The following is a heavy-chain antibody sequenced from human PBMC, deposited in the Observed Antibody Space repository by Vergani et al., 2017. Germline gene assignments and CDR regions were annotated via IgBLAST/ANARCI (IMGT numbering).Heavy chain of an antibody. CDR2: IVPILDRK. D-gene: IGHD2-15*01. CDR1: GGTFSSYT. V-gene: IGHV1-69*08. Sequence: QVQLVQSGAEMKKPGSSVKVSCKSSGGTFSSYTFIWVRLAPGQGLDWMGSIVPILDRKEYAQKFQGRVAITADTSTSTVYMELSSLRSEDTAVYYCARDLGRSRVYSHYGMGVWGQGTTVTVSS. CDR3: ARDLGRSRVYSHYGMGV. J-gene: IGHJ6*02.